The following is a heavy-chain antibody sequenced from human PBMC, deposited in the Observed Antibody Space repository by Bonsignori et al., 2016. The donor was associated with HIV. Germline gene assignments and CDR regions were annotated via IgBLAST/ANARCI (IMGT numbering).Heavy chain of an antibody. V-gene: IGHV4-34*01. D-gene: IGHD3-16*02. J-gene: IGHJ4*02. CDR3: ARRVIPVDLKRNTSNFGY. Sequence: SETLSLTCAVYGGSFSGYYWSWIRQPPGKGLEWIGEINHSGSTNYNPSLKSRVTISVDTSKNQFSLKLSSVTAADTAVYYCARRVIPVDLKRNTSNFGYWGQGTLVTVSS. CDR1: GGSFSGYY. CDR2: INHSGST.